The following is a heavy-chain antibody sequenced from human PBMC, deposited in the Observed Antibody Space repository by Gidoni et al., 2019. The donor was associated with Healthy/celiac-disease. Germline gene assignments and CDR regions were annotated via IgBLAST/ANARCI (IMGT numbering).Heavy chain of an antibody. CDR1: GGSISSGGYS. J-gene: IGHJ4*02. D-gene: IGHD4-17*01. CDR2: IYHSGST. V-gene: IGHV4-30-2*01. Sequence: QLQLQGSGSGLVKPSQTLSLTCAVSGGSISSGGYSWRWIRQPPGKGLEWIGYIYHSGSTYYNPSLKSRVTISVDRSKNQFSLKLSSVTAADTAVYYCARAEYYGDSPYFDYWGQGTLVTVLL. CDR3: ARAEYYGDSPYFDY.